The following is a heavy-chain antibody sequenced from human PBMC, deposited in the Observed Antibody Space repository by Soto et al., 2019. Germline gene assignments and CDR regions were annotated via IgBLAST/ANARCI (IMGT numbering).Heavy chain of an antibody. D-gene: IGHD6-19*01. V-gene: IGHV4-39*01. CDR3: ARPLRTLYSSGWYFDY. CDR1: GGSISSSSYY. Sequence: QLQLQESGPGLVKPSETLSLTCTVSGGSISSSSYYWGWIRQPPGKGLEWIGSIYYSGSTYYNPSLKSRVTISVDTSKNQFSLKLSSVTAADTAVYYCARPLRTLYSSGWYFDYWGQGTLVTVSS. J-gene: IGHJ4*02. CDR2: IYYSGST.